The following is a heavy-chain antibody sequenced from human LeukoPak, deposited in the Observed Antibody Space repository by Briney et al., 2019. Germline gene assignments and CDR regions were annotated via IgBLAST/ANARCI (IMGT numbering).Heavy chain of an antibody. V-gene: IGHV1-8*01. CDR2: MNPNSGNT. D-gene: IGHD6-19*01. CDR3: AREVSGWDPTDLYYYYYGMDV. J-gene: IGHJ6*02. CDR1: GYTFTSYD. Sequence: ASVKVSCKASGYTFTSYDINWVRQATGQGLEWMGWMNPNSGNTGYAQKFQGRVTMTRNTSISTAYMELSSLRSEDTAVYYCAREVSGWDPTDLYYYYYGMDVWGQGTTVTVSS.